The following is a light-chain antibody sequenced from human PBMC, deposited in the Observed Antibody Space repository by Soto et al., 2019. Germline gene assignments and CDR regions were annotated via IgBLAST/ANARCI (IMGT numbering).Light chain of an antibody. V-gene: IGKV3-20*01. CDR2: GAS. Sequence: EVALTQSPDTLSLSPGEGATISCRASQSVRNNYLAWYQQRPGQAPRLLIYGASNRATGIPDRFSGSGSGTDFTLTISRLEPEDFAVYYCQQYGSSGTFGQGTKVDI. CDR1: QSVRNNY. J-gene: IGKJ1*01. CDR3: QQYGSSGT.